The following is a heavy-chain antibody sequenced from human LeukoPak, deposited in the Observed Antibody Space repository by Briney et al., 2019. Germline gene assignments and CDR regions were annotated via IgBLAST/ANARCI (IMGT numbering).Heavy chain of an antibody. Sequence: SETLSLTCTVSGGSISSYYWSWIRQPPGKGLEWIGYIYYSGSTNYNPSLKSRVTISVDTSKNQFSLKLSSVTAADTALYYCACHYYYSSGYFLHYYYYMDVWGKGTTVTVSS. D-gene: IGHD3-22*01. CDR1: GGSISSYY. CDR3: ACHYYYSSGYFLHYYYYMDV. V-gene: IGHV4-59*01. J-gene: IGHJ6*03. CDR2: IYYSGST.